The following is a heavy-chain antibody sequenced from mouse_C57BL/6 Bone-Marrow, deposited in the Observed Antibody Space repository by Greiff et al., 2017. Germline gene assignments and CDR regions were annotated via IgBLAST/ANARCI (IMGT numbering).Heavy chain of an antibody. J-gene: IGHJ4*01. CDR1: GFTFSDYG. D-gene: IGHD1-1*01. Sequence: EVKLVESGGGLVKPGGSLKLSCAASGFTFSDYGMHWVRQAPEKGLEWVAYISSGSSTIYYADTVKGRFTISRDNAKNTLFLQMTSLRSEDTAMYYCARQGITTVVATYYAMDYWGQGTSVTVSS. CDR2: ISSGSSTI. V-gene: IGHV5-17*01. CDR3: ARQGITTVVATYYAMDY.